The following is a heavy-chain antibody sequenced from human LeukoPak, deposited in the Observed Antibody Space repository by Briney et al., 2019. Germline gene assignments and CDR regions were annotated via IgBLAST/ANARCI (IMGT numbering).Heavy chain of an antibody. V-gene: IGHV3-74*01. CDR3: AREDAEFNWFAP. CDR2: INSDGSIT. J-gene: IGHJ5*02. Sequence: GGSLRLSCAASGFTFSSYWMHWVRQAPGKGLVWVSRINSDGSITTYADSVKGRFTISRDNAKNTLYLQMNTLRAEDKAVYYCAREDAEFNWFAPWGQGTLVTVSS. CDR1: GFTFSSYW. D-gene: IGHD1-14*01.